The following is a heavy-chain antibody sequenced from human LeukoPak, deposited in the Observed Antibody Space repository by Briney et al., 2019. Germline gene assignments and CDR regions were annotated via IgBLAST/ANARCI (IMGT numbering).Heavy chain of an antibody. V-gene: IGHV1-69*13. D-gene: IGHD3-3*01. CDR3: ARDSAARLRFLEWRDAFDI. Sequence: SVKVSCKASGGTFSSYTISWVRQAPGQGLEWMGGIIPIFGTANYAQKFQGRVTITADESTSTAYMELSSLRSEDTAVYYCARDSAARLRFLEWRDAFDIWGQGTMVTVSS. CDR2: IIPIFGTA. CDR1: GGTFSSYT. J-gene: IGHJ3*02.